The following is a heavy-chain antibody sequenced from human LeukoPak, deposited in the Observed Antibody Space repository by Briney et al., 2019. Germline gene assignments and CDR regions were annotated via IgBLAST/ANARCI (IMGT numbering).Heavy chain of an antibody. V-gene: IGHV4-4*07. CDR3: ARDVDWNYADY. D-gene: IGHD1-7*01. Sequence: SETLSLTCTVSGGSINTYYWSWIRQPAGKRLEWIGRISKSGSTNYNPSLKSRVTMSIDTSKNQFSLTLTSVTAADTAVYYCARDVDWNYADYWGQGSLVTVSS. CDR1: GGSINTYY. J-gene: IGHJ4*02. CDR2: ISKSGST.